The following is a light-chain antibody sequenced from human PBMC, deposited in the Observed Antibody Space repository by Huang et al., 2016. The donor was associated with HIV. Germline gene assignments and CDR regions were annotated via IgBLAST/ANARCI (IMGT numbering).Light chain of an antibody. V-gene: IGKV1-16*02. CDR1: QGISNY. J-gene: IGKJ2*01. Sequence: DIQMTQSPSSLSASVGDRVTITCRAGQGISNYLAWFQKKPGKAPKSLSYAASSLQSGVPAKFSGSGSGTDFTLTISSLQPEDFATYYCQQRDNWPPMYTFGQGTKLEIK. CDR2: AAS. CDR3: QQRDNWPPMYT.